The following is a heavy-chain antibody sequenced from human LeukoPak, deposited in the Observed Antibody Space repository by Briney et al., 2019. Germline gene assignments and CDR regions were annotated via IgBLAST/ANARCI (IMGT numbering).Heavy chain of an antibody. CDR3: ARRFPCDSSGYYLDY. CDR1: GFTFCDYY. V-gene: IGHV3-11*03. J-gene: IGHJ4*02. Sequence: GGSLRLSCAASGFTFCDYYMSWIRQAPGKGLDWVSYISSSSSYTNYADSVKGRFTISRDNAKNSLYLQMNSLRAEDTAVYYCARRFPCDSSGYYLDYWGQGTLVTVSS. CDR2: ISSSSSYT. D-gene: IGHD3-22*01.